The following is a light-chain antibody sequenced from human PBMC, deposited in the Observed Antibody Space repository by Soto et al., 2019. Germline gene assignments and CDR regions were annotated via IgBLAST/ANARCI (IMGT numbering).Light chain of an antibody. CDR2: GNI. V-gene: IGLV1-40*01. CDR1: SSNIGAGYD. J-gene: IGLJ1*01. CDR3: SSYTTSSSYV. Sequence: QSVLTQPPSVSGAPGQRVTISCTGSSSNIGAGYDVHWYQQRPGTAPKLLIFGNINRPSGVPDRFSGSKSGTSASLAITGLQAEDEADYYCSSYTTSSSYVFGTGTRSPS.